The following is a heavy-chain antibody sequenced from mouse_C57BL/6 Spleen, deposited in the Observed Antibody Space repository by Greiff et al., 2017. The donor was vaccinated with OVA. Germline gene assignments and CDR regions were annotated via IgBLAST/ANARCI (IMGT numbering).Heavy chain of an antibody. CDR1: GYTFTSYG. CDR2: IYPRSGNT. V-gene: IGHV1-81*01. Sequence: QVQLKQSGAELARPGASVKLSCKASGYTFTSYGISWVKQRTGQGLEWIGEIYPRSGNTYYNEKFKGKATLTADKSSSTAYMELRILTSADSAVYFCASNCSSHSYAMDYWGQGTSVTVSS. CDR3: ASNCSSHSYAMDY. D-gene: IGHD1-1*01. J-gene: IGHJ4*01.